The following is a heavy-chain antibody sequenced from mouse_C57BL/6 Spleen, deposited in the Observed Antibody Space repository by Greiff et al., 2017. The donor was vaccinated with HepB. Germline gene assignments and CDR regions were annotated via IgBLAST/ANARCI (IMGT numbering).Heavy chain of an antibody. CDR2: ISSGSSTI. J-gene: IGHJ2*01. CDR1: GFTFSDYG. D-gene: IGHD4-1*01. Sequence: EVQRVESGGGLVKPGGSLKLSCAASGFTFSDYGMHWVRQAPEKGLEWVAYISSGSSTIYYADTVKGRFTISRDNAKNTLFLQMTSLRSEDTAMYYCAKLGRGYFDYWGQGTTLTVSS. V-gene: IGHV5-17*01. CDR3: AKLGRGYFDY.